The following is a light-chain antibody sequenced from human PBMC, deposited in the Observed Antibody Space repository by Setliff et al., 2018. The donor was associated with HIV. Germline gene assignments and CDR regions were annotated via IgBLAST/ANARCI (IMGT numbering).Light chain of an antibody. CDR1: SSDVGGYKY. CDR2: DVN. V-gene: IGLV2-11*01. J-gene: IGLJ1*01. CDR3: CSYAGSYNLYV. Sequence: QSVLTQPASVSGSPGQSITISCTGTSSDVGGYKYVSWYQQYPGKAPKLMIYDVNKRPSGVPDRFSGSKSGNSASLTISGLQAEDEADYYCCSYAGSYNLYVFGSGTKVTVL.